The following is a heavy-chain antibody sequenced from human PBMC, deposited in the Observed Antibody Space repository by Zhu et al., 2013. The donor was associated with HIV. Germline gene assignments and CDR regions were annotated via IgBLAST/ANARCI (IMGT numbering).Heavy chain of an antibody. V-gene: IGHV1-58*01. CDR1: GFTFTSSA. J-gene: IGHJ6*02. Sequence: QLVQSGPEVKKPGTSVKVSCKASGFTFTSSAVQWVRQARGQRLEWIGWIVVGSGNTNYAQKFQERVTITRDMSTSTAYMELSSLRSEDTAVYYCAADPVAVAGYYYYGMDVWGQGTTVTGLL. CDR2: IVVGSGNT. D-gene: IGHD6-19*01. CDR3: AADPVAVAGYYYYGMDV.